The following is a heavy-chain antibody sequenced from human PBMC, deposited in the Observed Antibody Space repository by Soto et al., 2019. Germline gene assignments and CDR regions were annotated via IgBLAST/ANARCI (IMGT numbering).Heavy chain of an antibody. CDR2: ISSSGSTI. D-gene: IGHD3-16*01. CDR3: ARDSRHRLGTYYSGMDV. Sequence: EAQLVESGGGLVQRGGSLRLSCAASGFTFSNYHMNWVRQAPGKGLEWVSYISSSGSTIYYADSVKGRFTISRDIAKNSVYLQLDSLRDEDTAVYYCARDSRHRLGTYYSGMDVWGQGTTVTVSS. J-gene: IGHJ6*02. V-gene: IGHV3-48*02. CDR1: GFTFSNYH.